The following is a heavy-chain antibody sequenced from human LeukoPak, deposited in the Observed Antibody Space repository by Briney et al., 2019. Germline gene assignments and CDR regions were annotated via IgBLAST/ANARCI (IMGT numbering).Heavy chain of an antibody. Sequence: PSETLSLTCTVSGGSISSSSYYWGWIRQAPGKGLEWIGSIYYSGSTYYNPSLKSRVTISVDTSKNQFSLKLSSVTAADTAVYYCARVVPAATAAEYFQHWGQGTLVTVSS. CDR2: IYYSGST. D-gene: IGHD2-2*01. CDR1: GGSISSSSYY. J-gene: IGHJ1*01. CDR3: ARVVPAATAAEYFQH. V-gene: IGHV4-39*01.